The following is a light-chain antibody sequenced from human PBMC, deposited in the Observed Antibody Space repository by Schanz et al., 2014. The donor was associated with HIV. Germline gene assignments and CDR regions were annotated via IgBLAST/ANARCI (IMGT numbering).Light chain of an antibody. CDR3: SSYAGTNNLWL. J-gene: IGLJ3*02. CDR1: SGDVGAYNY. CDR2: DVS. V-gene: IGLV2-14*03. Sequence: QSALTQPASVSGSPGQSITVSCTGTSGDVGAYNYVSWYQQHPGKAPKLLIYDVSYRPSGVSNRFSGSKSGNTASLTISGLQAEDEADYYCSSYAGTNNLWLFGGGTKLTVL.